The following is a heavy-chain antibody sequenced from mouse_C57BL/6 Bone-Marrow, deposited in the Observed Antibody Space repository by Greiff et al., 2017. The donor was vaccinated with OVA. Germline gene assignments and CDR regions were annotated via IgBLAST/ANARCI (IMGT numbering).Heavy chain of an antibody. V-gene: IGHV1-15*01. D-gene: IGHD2-5*01. Sequence: QVQLQQSGAELVRPGASVTLSCKASGYTFTDYEMHWVKQTPVHGLEWIGAIDPETGGTAYNQKFKGKAILTADKSSSTAYMELRSLTSEDSAVYYCTREDLSSNRGFAYWGQGTLVTVSA. J-gene: IGHJ3*01. CDR2: IDPETGGT. CDR3: TREDLSSNRGFAY. CDR1: GYTFTDYE.